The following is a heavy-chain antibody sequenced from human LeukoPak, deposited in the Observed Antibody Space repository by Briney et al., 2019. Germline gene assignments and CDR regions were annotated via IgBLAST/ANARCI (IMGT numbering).Heavy chain of an antibody. V-gene: IGHV5-51*01. Sequence: GESLKISCKGSGYSFISHWIGWVRQMPGKGLEWMGIIYPGDSDTRYSPSFQGQVTISAHKSISTAYLQWSSLKAADTAMYYCALGYIGRYWSHFDYWAQGPLLTVSS. D-gene: IGHD1-26*01. J-gene: IGHJ4*02. CDR2: IYPGDSDT. CDR1: GYSFISHW. CDR3: ALGYIGRYWSHFDY.